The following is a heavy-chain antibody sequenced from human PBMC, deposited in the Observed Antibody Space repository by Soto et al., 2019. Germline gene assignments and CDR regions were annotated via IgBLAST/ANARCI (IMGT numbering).Heavy chain of an antibody. CDR1: GGSFSSDTHY. Sequence: PSETLTLTCTVSGGSFSSDTHYWSWIRQPPGKRLEWIGFIYSSGSTNYNPSLKSRVTMSVDTSKNQFSLKLRSVIVADTAVYHCARFVRSYSGTTCYTRADVWGQGTTVTVSS. V-gene: IGHV4-61*01. CDR2: IYSSGST. D-gene: IGHD2-2*02. CDR3: ARFVRSYSGTTCYTRADV. J-gene: IGHJ6*02.